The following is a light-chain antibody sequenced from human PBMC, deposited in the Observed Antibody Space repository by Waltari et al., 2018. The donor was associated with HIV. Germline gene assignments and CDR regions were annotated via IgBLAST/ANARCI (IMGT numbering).Light chain of an antibody. Sequence: QSALTQPPSASGSPGQSVTISCTGTSSDVGGYNDVSWYQQHPGKAPKLMIYEVTKRPSGVPDRFSGSKSGNTASLTVSGLQAEDEADYYCSSYAGTNNLLFGGGTKLTVL. V-gene: IGLV2-8*01. CDR1: SSDVGGYND. CDR2: EVT. CDR3: SSYAGTNNLL. J-gene: IGLJ2*01.